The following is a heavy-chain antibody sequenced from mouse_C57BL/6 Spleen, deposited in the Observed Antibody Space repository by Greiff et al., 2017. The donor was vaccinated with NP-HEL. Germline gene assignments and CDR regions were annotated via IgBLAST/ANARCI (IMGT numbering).Heavy chain of an antibody. D-gene: IGHD1-1*01. CDR1: GYKFTDYE. CDR2: IDPETGGT. J-gene: IGHJ2*01. CDR3: TRATTVEDYFDY. V-gene: IGHV1-15*01. Sequence: VKLQESGAELVRPGASVTLSCKASGYKFTDYEMHWVKQTPVHGLEWIGAIDPETGGTAYNQKFKGKAILTADKSSSTAYMELRSLTSEDSAVYYCTRATTVEDYFDYWGQGTTLTVSS.